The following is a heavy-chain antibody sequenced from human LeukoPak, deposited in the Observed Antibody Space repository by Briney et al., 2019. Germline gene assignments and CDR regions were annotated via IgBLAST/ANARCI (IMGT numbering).Heavy chain of an antibody. D-gene: IGHD5-18*01. CDR1: GFTFSSYG. CDR3: AKEGVSAMVTWNWFDP. J-gene: IGHJ5*02. Sequence: GVFLRLSCAASGFTFSSYGMHWVRQAPGKGLEWVAVISYDGSNKYYADSVKGRFTISRDNSKNTLYLQMNSLRAEDTAVYYCAKEGVSAMVTWNWFDPWGQGTLVTVSS. V-gene: IGHV3-30*18. CDR2: ISYDGSNK.